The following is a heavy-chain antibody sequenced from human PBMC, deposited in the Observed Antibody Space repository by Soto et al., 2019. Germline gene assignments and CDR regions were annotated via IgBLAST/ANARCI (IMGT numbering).Heavy chain of an antibody. V-gene: IGHV1-18*01. Sequence: ASVKVSCKASGYTFTSYGISWVRQAPGQGLEWMGWISAYNGNTNYAQKLQGRVTMTTDTSTSTAYMELRSLRSDDTAVYYCAREPSGVVVPAAISDYFDYWGQGTLVTVSS. D-gene: IGHD2-2*01. CDR1: GYTFTSYG. CDR3: AREPSGVVVPAAISDYFDY. J-gene: IGHJ4*02. CDR2: ISAYNGNT.